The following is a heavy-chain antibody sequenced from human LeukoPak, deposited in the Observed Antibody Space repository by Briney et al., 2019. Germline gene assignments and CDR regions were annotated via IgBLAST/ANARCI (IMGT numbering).Heavy chain of an antibody. CDR3: AKDGAV. Sequence: GGSLRLSCAASGFTSTNTWMTWVRQAPGKGLEWVSGISGSGGSTYYADPVKGRFTISRDSSKNTVFLQMNSLRADDTAVYYCAKDGAVWGQGTTVTVSS. J-gene: IGHJ6*02. CDR2: ISGSGGST. D-gene: IGHD3-16*01. V-gene: IGHV3-23*01. CDR1: GFTSTNTW.